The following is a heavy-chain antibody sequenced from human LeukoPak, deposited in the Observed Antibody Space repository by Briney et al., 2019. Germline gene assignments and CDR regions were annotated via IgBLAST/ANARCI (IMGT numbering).Heavy chain of an antibody. CDR2: INTNTGET. V-gene: IGHV1-2*02. D-gene: IGHD6-13*01. Sequence: ASVKVSCKASGYTFIDYYMNWVRQAPGQGLEWMEWINTNTGETNYAQKFQGRVSMTRDTSINTVYMELSRLISDDTAVYFCAREGLGYSSSWPDKWLHPWGQGTLVTVSP. CDR1: GYTFIDYY. CDR3: AREGLGYSSSWPDKWLHP. J-gene: IGHJ5*02.